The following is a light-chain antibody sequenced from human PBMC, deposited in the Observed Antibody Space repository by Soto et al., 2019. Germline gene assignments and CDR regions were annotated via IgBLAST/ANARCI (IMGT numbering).Light chain of an antibody. CDR2: DAS. Sequence: EIVLTQSPATLSLSPGERATLSCRASQSVPIYLAWYQQKPGQAPRLLIYDASNRATGIPARFSGSGSGTDFTLTISSLEPEDFALYYCQQRNNWPPITFGQGTRLEIK. CDR3: QQRNNWPPIT. CDR1: QSVPIY. J-gene: IGKJ5*01. V-gene: IGKV3-11*01.